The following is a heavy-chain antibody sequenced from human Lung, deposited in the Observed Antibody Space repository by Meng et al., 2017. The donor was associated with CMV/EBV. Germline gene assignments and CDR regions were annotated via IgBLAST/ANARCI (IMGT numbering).Heavy chain of an antibody. D-gene: IGHD3-10*01. CDR1: GIIFNTYW. CDR2: IYSDGIST. Sequence: GGSXRLXCAVSGIIFNTYWMHWVRQVPGKGLVWLSRIYSDGISTRYADSVKGRFTISRDNSKNTLYLQMNGLRAEDTAVYYCAREPGRGAFDIWGQGTMVTVSS. V-gene: IGHV3-74*01. CDR3: AREPGRGAFDI. J-gene: IGHJ3*02.